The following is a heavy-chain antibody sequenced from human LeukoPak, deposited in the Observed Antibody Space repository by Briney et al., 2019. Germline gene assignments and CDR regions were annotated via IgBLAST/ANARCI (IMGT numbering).Heavy chain of an antibody. CDR2: IRSKANSYAT. J-gene: IGHJ4*02. Sequence: GGSLRLSCAASGFTFSGSAMHWVRQASGKGLEWVGRIRSKANSYATAYAASVKGRFTISGDDSKNTAYPQMNSLKTEDTAVYYCTLYGDYEAYWGQGILVTVSS. V-gene: IGHV3-73*01. CDR3: TLYGDYEAY. D-gene: IGHD4-17*01. CDR1: GFTFSGSA.